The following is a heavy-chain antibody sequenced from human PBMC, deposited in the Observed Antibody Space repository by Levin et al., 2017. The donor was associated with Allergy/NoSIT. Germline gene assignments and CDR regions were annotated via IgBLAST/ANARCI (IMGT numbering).Heavy chain of an antibody. Sequence: SETLSLTCVSYGGSFTEYFWTWIRQSPGKGLQWIGEVNRSGRTTYTPSLQSRVVISIDTSKNQFSLSLTSVTAADTGVYYCARGRTGFGGLDVWGQGATVIVS. V-gene: IGHV4-34*01. CDR2: VNRSGRT. CDR3: ARGRTGFGGLDV. D-gene: IGHD3-10*01. J-gene: IGHJ6*02. CDR1: GGSFTEYF.